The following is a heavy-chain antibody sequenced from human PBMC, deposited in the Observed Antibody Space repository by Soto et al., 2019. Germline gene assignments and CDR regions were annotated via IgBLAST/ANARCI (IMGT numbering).Heavy chain of an antibody. D-gene: IGHD6-6*01. V-gene: IGHV1-8*01. J-gene: IGHJ6*03. CDR1: GYTFTSYD. CDR3: ARGRIAARRYYYYYMDV. CDR2: MNPNSGNT. Sequence: ASVKVSFKASGYTFTSYDINWVRQATGQGLEWMGWMNPNSGNTGYAQKFQGRVTMTRNTSISTAYMELSSLRSEDTAVYYCARGRIAARRYYYYYMDVWGKGTTVTVSS.